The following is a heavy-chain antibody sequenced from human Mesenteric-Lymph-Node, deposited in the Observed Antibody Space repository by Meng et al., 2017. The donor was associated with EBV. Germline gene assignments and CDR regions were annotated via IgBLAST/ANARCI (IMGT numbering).Heavy chain of an antibody. V-gene: IGHV3-11*01. CDR3: ATGTYYWYYDY. CDR2: ISRSSSSI. Sequence: LVESGGCLVQPGGSLRLSCAASGFIFSDFDMSWIRQAPGKGLEWVSYISRSSSSIYYADSVKGRFTISRDNAKNSLYLQMNSLRAEDTAVYYCATGTYYWYYDYWGQGTLVTVSS. J-gene: IGHJ4*02. D-gene: IGHD3-10*01. CDR1: GFIFSDFD.